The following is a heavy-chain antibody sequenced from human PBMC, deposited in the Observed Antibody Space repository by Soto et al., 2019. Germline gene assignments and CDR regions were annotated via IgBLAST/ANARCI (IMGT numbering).Heavy chain of an antibody. Sequence: GGSLRLSCVASGFTFSSYSMSWVRQAPGKGLEWVSGFRAGGDDGTTYYADSVKGRFTISRDNSKNTLFLQMNSLRAEDTAIYYCAKKVNSGSGSQYFDYFGQGTLVTVS. CDR2: FRAGGDDGTT. CDR1: GFTFSSYS. J-gene: IGHJ4*02. V-gene: IGHV3-23*01. D-gene: IGHD3-10*01. CDR3: AKKVNSGSGSQYFDY.